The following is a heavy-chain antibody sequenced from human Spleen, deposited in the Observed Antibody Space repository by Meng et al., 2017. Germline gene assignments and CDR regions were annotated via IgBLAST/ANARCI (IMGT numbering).Heavy chain of an antibody. V-gene: IGHV3-15*01. Sequence: GGSLRLSCAASGFTFSNAWMSWVRQAPGKGLEWVGRIKSKTDGGTTDYAAPVKGRFSISRDDSKNTLYLQMNSLKTEDTAVYYCTTDSRYSSSWTYYWYFDLWGRGTLVTVSS. J-gene: IGHJ2*01. CDR3: TTDSRYSSSWTYYWYFDL. CDR2: IKSKTDGGTT. CDR1: GFTFSNAW. D-gene: IGHD6-13*01.